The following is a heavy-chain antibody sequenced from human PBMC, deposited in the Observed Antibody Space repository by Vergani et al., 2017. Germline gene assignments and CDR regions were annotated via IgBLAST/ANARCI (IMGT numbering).Heavy chain of an antibody. J-gene: IGHJ3*02. CDR1: GGTFSSYA. D-gene: IGHD4-23*01. CDR3: ARDRAYDYGGNSGVDAFDI. CDR2: IIPIFGTA. Sequence: QVQLVQSGAEVKKPGSSVKVSCKASGGTFSSYAISWVRQAPGQGLEWMGRIIPIFGTANYAQKVQGRVTITADESTSTAYMELSSLRSEDTAVYYCARDRAYDYGGNSGVDAFDIWGQGTMVTVSS. V-gene: IGHV1-69*13.